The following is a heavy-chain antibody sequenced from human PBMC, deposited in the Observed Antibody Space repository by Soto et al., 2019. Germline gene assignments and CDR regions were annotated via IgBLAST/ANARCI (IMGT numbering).Heavy chain of an antibody. V-gene: IGHV1-69*01. CDR1: GGTFSSYA. Sequence: QVQLVQSGAEVKKPGSSVMVSCKASGGTFSSYAISWVRQAPGQGLEWMGGIIPIFGTANYAQKFQGRVTITADESTSTAYMELSSLRSEDTAVYYCARGIAAAGTSSYYYYGMDVWGQGTTVTVSS. D-gene: IGHD6-13*01. CDR2: IIPIFGTA. J-gene: IGHJ6*02. CDR3: ARGIAAAGTSSYYYYGMDV.